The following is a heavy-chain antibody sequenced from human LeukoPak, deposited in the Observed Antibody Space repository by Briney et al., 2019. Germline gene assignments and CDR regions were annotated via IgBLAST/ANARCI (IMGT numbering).Heavy chain of an antibody. Sequence: GASVKVSCKASGYTFTSYDINWVRQATGQGLEWMGWMNPNSGKTGYAQKFQGRVTITRNTSISTAYMELSSLRSEDTAVYYRARGGSGSYSYFDYWGQGTLVTVSS. CDR3: ARGGSGSYSYFDY. J-gene: IGHJ4*02. CDR1: GYTFTSYD. V-gene: IGHV1-8*03. D-gene: IGHD3-10*01. CDR2: MNPNSGKT.